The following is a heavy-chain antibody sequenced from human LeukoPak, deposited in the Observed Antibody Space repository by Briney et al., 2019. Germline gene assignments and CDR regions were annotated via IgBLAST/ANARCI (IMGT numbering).Heavy chain of an antibody. CDR3: ARGSLTAEYFQH. CDR2: MNPNSGNT. CDR1: GYTFTSYD. V-gene: IGHV1-8*01. J-gene: IGHJ1*01. Sequence: ASVKVSCKASGYTFTSYDINWVRQATGQGLEWMGWMNPNSGNTGYAQKFQGRVTMTRNTSISTAYMELSSLRSEDTAVYYCARGSLTAEYFQHWGQGTLVTVSS.